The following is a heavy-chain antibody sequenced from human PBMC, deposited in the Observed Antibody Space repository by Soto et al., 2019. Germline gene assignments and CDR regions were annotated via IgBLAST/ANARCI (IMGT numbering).Heavy chain of an antibody. Sequence: QMQVVESGGGVVQPGRSLRLSCAASGFTFSSYGMHWVRQAPGKGLEWVAVISYDGSNKYYADSVKGRFTISRDNSKNTLYLQMNSLRAEDTAVYYCAKDHGPCSGGSCPPRYYYGMDVWGQGTTVIVSS. V-gene: IGHV3-30*18. D-gene: IGHD2-15*01. CDR1: GFTFSSYG. CDR2: ISYDGSNK. J-gene: IGHJ6*02. CDR3: AKDHGPCSGGSCPPRYYYGMDV.